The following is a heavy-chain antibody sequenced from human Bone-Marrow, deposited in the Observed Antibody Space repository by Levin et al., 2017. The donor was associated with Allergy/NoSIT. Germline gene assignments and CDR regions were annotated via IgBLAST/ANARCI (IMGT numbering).Heavy chain of an antibody. Sequence: PGGSLRLSCAASGFTFSNSSMNWVRQAPGKGLEWVSYISDSSSSIFYADSVKGRFTISRDNAKNSLFLQMNSLTDEDTAVYYCARGCPHLSYSSTWYYYYGMDVWGQGTTVTVSS. V-gene: IGHV3-48*02. CDR2: ISDSSSSI. J-gene: IGHJ6*02. CDR3: ARGCPHLSYSSTWYYYYGMDV. D-gene: IGHD6-13*01. CDR1: GFTFSNSS.